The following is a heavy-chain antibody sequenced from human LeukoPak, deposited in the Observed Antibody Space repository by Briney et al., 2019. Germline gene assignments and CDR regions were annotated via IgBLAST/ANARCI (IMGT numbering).Heavy chain of an antibody. J-gene: IGHJ4*02. CDR2: IIPILGIA. CDR1: GYTFISYG. Sequence: SVKVSCKASGYTFISYGISWVRQAPAQGLEWMGRIIPILGIANYAQKFQGRVTITADKSTSTAYMELSGLRSEDTAVYYCARTPIDLYYFDYWGQGTLVTVSS. V-gene: IGHV1-69*04. CDR3: ARTPIDLYYFDY.